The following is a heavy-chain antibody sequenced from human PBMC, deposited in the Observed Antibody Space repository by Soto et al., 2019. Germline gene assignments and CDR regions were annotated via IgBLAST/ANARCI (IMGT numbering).Heavy chain of an antibody. Sequence: SETLSLTCTVSGGSISKSSYYWVWIRQPPGKGLEWVGSMSYSGSTYYNPSLKSRVAISVDTSKNQLSLQVSSVTAADTAVYYCSRRAPEGFDPWGQGTLVTVSS. CDR3: SRRAPEGFDP. J-gene: IGHJ5*02. V-gene: IGHV4-39*01. CDR2: MSYSGST. CDR1: GGSISKSSYY.